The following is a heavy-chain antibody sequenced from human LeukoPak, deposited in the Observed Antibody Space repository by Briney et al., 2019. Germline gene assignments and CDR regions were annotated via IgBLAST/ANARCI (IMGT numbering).Heavy chain of an antibody. V-gene: IGHV4-34*01. D-gene: IGHD3-22*01. CDR3: ARGPPRTTMYYYDSSGYYHYFDS. CDR2: INHSGST. CDR1: GGSFSGYY. Sequence: SETLSLTCAVYGGSFSGYYWSWIRQPPGKGLEWIGEINHSGSTNYNPSLKSRVTISVDTSKNQFSLKLSTVTAADTAVYYCARGPPRTTMYYYDSSGYYHYFDSGGQGTLVTVSS. J-gene: IGHJ4*02.